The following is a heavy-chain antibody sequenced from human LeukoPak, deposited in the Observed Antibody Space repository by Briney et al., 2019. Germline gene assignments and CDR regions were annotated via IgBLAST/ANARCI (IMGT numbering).Heavy chain of an antibody. CDR3: ARDSRDYYDSTGAFDI. Sequence: PGGSLRLSCAASGFTFSRYWMNWVRKAPGKGLEWVANINEDGSEKYYVDSVKGRFTISRDNGKKSLFLQMNSLRAEDTAVYYCARDSRDYYDSTGAFDIWGQGTMVTVSS. CDR2: INEDGSEK. V-gene: IGHV3-7*01. D-gene: IGHD3-22*01. J-gene: IGHJ3*02. CDR1: GFTFSRYW.